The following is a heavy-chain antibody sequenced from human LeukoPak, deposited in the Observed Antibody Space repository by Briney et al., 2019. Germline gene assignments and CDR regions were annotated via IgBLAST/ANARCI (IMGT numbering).Heavy chain of an antibody. Sequence: SETLSLTCAVYGGSFSGYYWSWIRQPPGKGLEWIGEINHSGSTNYNPSLKSRVTISVDTSKNQFSLKLSPVTAADTAAYYCARARVGYYYGSGSYQKYYFDYWGQGTLVTVSS. D-gene: IGHD3-10*01. J-gene: IGHJ4*02. CDR1: GGSFSGYY. CDR3: ARARVGYYYGSGSYQKYYFDY. CDR2: INHSGST. V-gene: IGHV4-34*01.